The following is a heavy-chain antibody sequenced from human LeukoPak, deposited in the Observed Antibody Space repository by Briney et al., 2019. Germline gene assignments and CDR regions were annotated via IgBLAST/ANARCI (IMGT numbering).Heavy chain of an antibody. CDR1: GFTFSSYG. CDR2: ISHDGSNK. Sequence: GRSLRLSCAASGFTFSSYGMHWVRQAPGKGLEWVAVISHDGSNKYYADSVKGRFTISRDNSKNTLYLQMNSLRAEDTAVYYCAKENRQWRSILGNWGQGTLVTVSS. V-gene: IGHV3-30*18. D-gene: IGHD3-3*02. J-gene: IGHJ4*02. CDR3: AKENRQWRSILGN.